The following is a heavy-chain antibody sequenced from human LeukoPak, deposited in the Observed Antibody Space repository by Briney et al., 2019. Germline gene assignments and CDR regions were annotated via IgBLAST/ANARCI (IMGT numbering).Heavy chain of an antibody. Sequence: ASVKVSCTVSGYTLTELSMHWVRQAPGKGLEWMGGFDPEDGETIYAQKFQGRVTMTEDTSTDTAYMELSRLRSEDTAVYYCATPLEWEPQPALAYWGQGTLVTVSS. CDR2: FDPEDGET. V-gene: IGHV1-24*01. D-gene: IGHD1-26*01. CDR1: GYTLTELS. J-gene: IGHJ4*02. CDR3: ATPLEWEPQPALAY.